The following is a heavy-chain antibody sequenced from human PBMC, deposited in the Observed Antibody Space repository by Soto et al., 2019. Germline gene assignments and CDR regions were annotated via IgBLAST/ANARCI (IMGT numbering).Heavy chain of an antibody. Sequence: QVQLQQWGVGLLKPSETLSLTCAMYGGSFSGYFWSWIRQPPGKGLEWIGEITHNGSTNYNPSLKSRVTISVDMSKNQFSLKLTSVTAADTAVYYCARWSDYGDYYFYGMDVWGQGTTVTVSS. V-gene: IGHV4-34*01. CDR1: GGSFSGYF. CDR3: ARWSDYGDYYFYGMDV. CDR2: ITHNGST. D-gene: IGHD4-17*01. J-gene: IGHJ6*02.